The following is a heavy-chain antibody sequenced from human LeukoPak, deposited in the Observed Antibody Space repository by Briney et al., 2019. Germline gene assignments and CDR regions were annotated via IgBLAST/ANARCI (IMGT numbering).Heavy chain of an antibody. J-gene: IGHJ4*02. CDR1: GGSISSYY. Sequence: SETLSLTCTVSGGSISSYYWSWIRQPPGKGLEWIGYIYYSGSTNYNPSLKSRVTISVDTSKNQFSLKLNSVTAADTAVYYCARAPQLWVGGFDYWGQGTLVTVSS. D-gene: IGHD5-18*01. CDR3: ARAPQLWVGGFDY. V-gene: IGHV4-59*01. CDR2: IYYSGST.